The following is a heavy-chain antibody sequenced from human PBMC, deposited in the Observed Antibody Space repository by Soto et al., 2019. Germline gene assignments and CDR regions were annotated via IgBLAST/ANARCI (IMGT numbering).Heavy chain of an antibody. CDR2: IYSGGST. Sequence: EVQLVESGGGLVQPGGSLRLSCAASGFTVSSNYMSWVRQAPGKGLEWVSVIYSGGSTYYADSVKGRFTISRDNSKNTVYLQMNSLSAEDTAVYYCARCPSSGCYFWFDPWGQGTLVTVSS. V-gene: IGHV3-66*01. D-gene: IGHD6-19*01. CDR1: GFTVSSNY. CDR3: ARCPSSGCYFWFDP. J-gene: IGHJ5*02.